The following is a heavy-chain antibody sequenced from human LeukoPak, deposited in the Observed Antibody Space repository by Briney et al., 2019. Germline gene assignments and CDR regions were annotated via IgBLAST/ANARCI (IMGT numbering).Heavy chain of an antibody. J-gene: IGHJ4*02. CDR2: ISAYNGNT. CDR3: ARDPASTRIVVVPADDY. D-gene: IGHD2-2*01. Sequence: ASVTVSCKASGYTFTSYGISWVRQAPGQGLEWMGWISAYNGNTNYAQKLQGRVTMTTDTSTSTAYMELRSLRSDDTAVYYCARDPASTRIVVVPADDYWGQGTLVTVSS. V-gene: IGHV1-18*01. CDR1: GYTFTSYG.